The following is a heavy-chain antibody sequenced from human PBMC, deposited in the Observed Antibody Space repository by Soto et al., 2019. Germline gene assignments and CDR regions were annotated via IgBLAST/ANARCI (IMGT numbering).Heavy chain of an antibody. CDR2: ISSSSSYI. CDR1: GFTFSSYS. CDR3: ARDAGYSYGTMDF. V-gene: IGHV3-21*01. J-gene: IGHJ6*02. D-gene: IGHD5-18*01. Sequence: EVQLVESGGGLVKPGGSLRLSCAASGFTFSSYSMNWVRQAPGKGLEWVSSISSSSSYIYYADSVKGRFTISRDNAKNSLYLQMNSLRAEDTAVYYCARDAGYSYGTMDFWGQGTTVTVSS.